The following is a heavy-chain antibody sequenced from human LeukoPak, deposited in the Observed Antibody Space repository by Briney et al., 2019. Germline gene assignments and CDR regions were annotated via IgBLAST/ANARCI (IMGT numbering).Heavy chain of an antibody. CDR3: ARDPYSGGYGAYYYYYMDV. V-gene: IGHV3-23*01. CDR2: ISGSGGST. D-gene: IGHD1-26*01. Sequence: GGSLRLSCEASGFSFSSYDMSWVRQAPGKGLEWVSSISGSGGSTYYADSVKGRFTISRDNAKNSLYLQMNSLRAEDAALYFCARDPYSGGYGAYYYYYMDVWGKGTTVTISS. J-gene: IGHJ6*03. CDR1: GFSFSSYD.